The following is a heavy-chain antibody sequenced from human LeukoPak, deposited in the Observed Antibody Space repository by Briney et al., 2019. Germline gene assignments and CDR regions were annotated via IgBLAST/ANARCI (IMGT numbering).Heavy chain of an antibody. D-gene: IGHD3-3*01. Sequence: GGSLRLSCAASGFTFSSYAMSWVRQAPGKGLEWVSAISGSGGSTYYADSVKGRFTISRDNSKNTLYLQMNSLRAEDTAVYYCARSRKDYTIFGVVIVDWFDPWGQGTLSPSPQ. CDR1: GFTFSSYA. V-gene: IGHV3-23*01. CDR3: ARSRKDYTIFGVVIVDWFDP. CDR2: ISGSGGST. J-gene: IGHJ5*02.